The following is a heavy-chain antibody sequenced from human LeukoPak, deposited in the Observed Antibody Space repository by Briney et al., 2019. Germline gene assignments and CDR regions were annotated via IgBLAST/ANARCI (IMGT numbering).Heavy chain of an antibody. Sequence: PGGSLRLSCVASGFTFSDYYMNWIRQAPGKGLEWVSYITSTTSTINYADSVKGRFTISRDNAKNSLYLQMNSLRAEDTAVYYCARGPQYYYDSSGSDWGQGTLVTVSS. CDR1: GFTFSDYY. CDR3: ARGPQYYYDSSGSD. D-gene: IGHD3-22*01. V-gene: IGHV3-11*04. J-gene: IGHJ4*02. CDR2: ITSTTSTI.